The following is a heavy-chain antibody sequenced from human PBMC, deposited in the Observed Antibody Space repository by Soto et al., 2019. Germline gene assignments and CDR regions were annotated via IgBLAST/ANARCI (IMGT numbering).Heavy chain of an antibody. CDR3: ARRLHVDTAMVHFDY. Sequence: QLQLQESGPGLVKPSETLSLTCTVSGGSISSSSYSWDWIRQPPGKGLEWIGSIYYSGSTYYNPSLKSRVTISVDTSKNQFSLKLSSVTAADTAVYYCARRLHVDTAMVHFDYWGQGTLVTVSS. CDR1: GGSISSSSYS. J-gene: IGHJ4*02. D-gene: IGHD5-18*01. V-gene: IGHV4-39*01. CDR2: IYYSGST.